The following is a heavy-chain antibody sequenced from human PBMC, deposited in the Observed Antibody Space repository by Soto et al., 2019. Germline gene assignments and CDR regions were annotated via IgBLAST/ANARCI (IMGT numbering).Heavy chain of an antibody. CDR2: LRRSGGKI. D-gene: IGHD6-19*01. CDR3: AGSSGWYEADAFDI. Sequence: QVQLVESGGGLVQPGGSLRLSCAASGFTFGDYEMSWIRQAPGKGLEWVAFLRRSGGKIYYADSVRGRFSISRDNAKNSLYLQMTSLGVEDTAAYFCAGSSGWYEADAFDIWGRGTMVTVSA. J-gene: IGHJ3*02. CDR1: GFTFGDYE. V-gene: IGHV3-11*01.